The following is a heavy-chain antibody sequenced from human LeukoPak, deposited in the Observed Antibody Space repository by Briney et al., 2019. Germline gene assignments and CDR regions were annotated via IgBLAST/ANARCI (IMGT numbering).Heavy chain of an antibody. CDR1: GGPSSSNY. CDR2: IYYSGST. Sequence: SETLSLTCTVSGGPSSSNYWSWIRQPPGKGLEWIGNIYYSGSTNYNPSLKSRVTISLDTSKNQFSLKLSSVTAADTAVYYCARSHSPTNFDYWGQGTLVTVSS. V-gene: IGHV4-59*01. D-gene: IGHD1/OR15-1a*01. CDR3: ARSHSPTNFDY. J-gene: IGHJ4*02.